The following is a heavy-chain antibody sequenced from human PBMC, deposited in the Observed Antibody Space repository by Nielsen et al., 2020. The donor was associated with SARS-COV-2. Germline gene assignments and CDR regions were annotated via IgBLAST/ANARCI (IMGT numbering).Heavy chain of an antibody. D-gene: IGHD3-10*01. V-gene: IGHV3-21*01. CDR1: GFTFSSYS. J-gene: IGHJ6*03. CDR3: TSVWFGNARYMDV. CDR2: ISSSSSYI. Sequence: GESLKISCAASGFTFSSYSMNWVRQAPGKGLEWVSSISSSSSYIYYADSVKGRFTISRDNAKNSLYLQMNSLRAEDTAVYYCTSVWFGNARYMDVWGKGTTVTVSS.